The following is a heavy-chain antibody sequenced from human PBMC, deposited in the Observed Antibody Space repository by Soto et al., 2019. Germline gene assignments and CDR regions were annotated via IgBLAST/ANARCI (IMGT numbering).Heavy chain of an antibody. CDR1: GFTFNIYW. D-gene: IGHD1-1*01. V-gene: IGHV3-74*01. J-gene: IGHJ4*02. Sequence: EVQLVESGGGLVQPGGSLRLSCVASGFTFNIYWMHWVRQAPGKGLEWVSRIDNDGSATTYADSVKGRFTISIDNAKNTLFLQMNTLRVDDTAVYYCARDNWNSYWGQGTLVTVSS. CDR3: ARDNWNSY. CDR2: IDNDGSAT.